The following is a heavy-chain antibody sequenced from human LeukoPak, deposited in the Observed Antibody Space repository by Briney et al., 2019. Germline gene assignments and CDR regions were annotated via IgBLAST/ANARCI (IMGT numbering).Heavy chain of an antibody. CDR1: RVPFSSFS. J-gene: IGHJ4*02. V-gene: IGHV3-30-3*01. D-gene: IGHD1-26*01. Sequence: GGSLRLSCVPSRVPFSSFSMHRVGLGPGKGLEWVAVVSYDGSKKYYADSVKGRFTISRDNSKNTLYLQMNSLRAEDTAVCYCARDVLVGATTPFDYWGQGTLVTVSS. CDR2: VSYDGSKK. CDR3: ARDVLVGATTPFDY.